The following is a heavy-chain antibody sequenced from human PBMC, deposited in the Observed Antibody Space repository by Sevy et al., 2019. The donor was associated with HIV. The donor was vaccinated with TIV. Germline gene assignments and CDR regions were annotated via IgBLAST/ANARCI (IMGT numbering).Heavy chain of an antibody. CDR1: GFTFSSYA. Sequence: GGSLRLSCAASGFTFSSYAMSWVRQAPGKGLEWVSAISGSGGTTYYADSVKGRFTISRDNSKNTLYLQMNSLRAEDTAVYYCAKDLTVVRGLFDYWGQGTLVTVSS. D-gene: IGHD2-15*01. V-gene: IGHV3-23*01. CDR2: ISGSGGTT. J-gene: IGHJ4*02. CDR3: AKDLTVVRGLFDY.